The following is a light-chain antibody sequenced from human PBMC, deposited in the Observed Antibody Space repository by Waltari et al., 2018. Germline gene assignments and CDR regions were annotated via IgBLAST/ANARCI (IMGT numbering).Light chain of an antibody. CDR3: QQYGGSPRT. CDR2: GAS. Sequence: EIVLTQSPGTLSLSPGERATLSCRASQSISSSYLAWYQQKPGQAPRLLIYGASIRATGIPDRFSGSGSETDFTLTISRLEPEDFAVYYCQQYGGSPRTFGQGTELEIK. J-gene: IGKJ2*01. CDR1: QSISSSY. V-gene: IGKV3-20*01.